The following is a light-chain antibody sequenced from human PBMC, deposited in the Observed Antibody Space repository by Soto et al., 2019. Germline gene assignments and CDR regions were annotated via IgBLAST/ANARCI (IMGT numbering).Light chain of an antibody. V-gene: IGKV3-15*01. CDR3: QQYNNWLWT. Sequence: EIVMTQSPATLSVSPGERATLSCRASQNISSNLAWYQQKPGQAPRLLIDGASTRATGIPARFSGSGSGTEFTLTISSLQSEDFAVYYCQQYNNWLWTFGQGTKVVIK. J-gene: IGKJ1*01. CDR1: QNISSN. CDR2: GAS.